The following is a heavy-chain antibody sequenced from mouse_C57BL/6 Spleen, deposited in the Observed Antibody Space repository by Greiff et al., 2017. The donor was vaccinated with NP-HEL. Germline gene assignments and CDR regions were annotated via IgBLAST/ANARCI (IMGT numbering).Heavy chain of an antibody. CDR3: ARSHYYGSSSYYFDY. D-gene: IGHD1-1*01. V-gene: IGHV1-64*01. CDR2: IHPNSGST. CDR1: GYTFTSYW. Sequence: QVQLQQPGAELVKPGASVKLSCKASGYTFTSYWMHWVKQRPGQGLEWIGMIHPNSGSTNYNEKFKSKATLTVYKSSSTAYMQLSSLTSEDSAVYYCARSHYYGSSSYYFDYWGQGTTLTVSS. J-gene: IGHJ2*01.